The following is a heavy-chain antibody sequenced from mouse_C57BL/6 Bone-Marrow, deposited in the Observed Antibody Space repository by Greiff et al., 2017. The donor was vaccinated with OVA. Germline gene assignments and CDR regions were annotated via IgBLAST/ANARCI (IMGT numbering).Heavy chain of an antibody. J-gene: IGHJ4*01. V-gene: IGHV5-9-1*02. CDR3: TRDLYYRGYAMDY. Sequence: EVKLVESGEGLVKPGGSLKLSCAASGFTFSSYAMSWVRQTPEKRLEWVAYISSGGDYIYYADTVQGRFTISRDNARNTLYLQMRSLKSEDTAMYYCTRDLYYRGYAMDYWGQGPSVTVSS. CDR1: GFTFSSYA. D-gene: IGHD2-1*01. CDR2: ISSGGDYI.